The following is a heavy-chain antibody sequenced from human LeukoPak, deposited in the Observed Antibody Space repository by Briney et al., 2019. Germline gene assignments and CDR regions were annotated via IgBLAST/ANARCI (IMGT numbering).Heavy chain of an antibody. CDR3: AREQQLPRRDWIDP. CDR1: GDSVSSNSAA. D-gene: IGHD6-13*01. CDR2: TYYRSKWYN. J-gene: IGHJ5*02. V-gene: IGHV6-1*01. Sequence: SQTLSLTCAISGDSVSSNSAAWNWIRPSPSRGLEWLGRTYYRSKWYNDSAVSVKSRITINPDTSKNQFSLQLNSVTPEDTAVYYCAREQQLPRRDWIDPWGQGTLVTVSS.